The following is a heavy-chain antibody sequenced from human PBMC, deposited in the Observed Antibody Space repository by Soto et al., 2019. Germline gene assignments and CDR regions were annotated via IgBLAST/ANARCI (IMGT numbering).Heavy chain of an antibody. J-gene: IGHJ6*02. CDR3: AKVMDTAMVFYGMDV. V-gene: IGHV3-43*01. D-gene: IGHD5-18*01. CDR2: ISWDGGST. Sequence: PGGSLRLSCAASGFTFDDYTIHWVRQAPGKGLEWVSLISWDGGSTYYADSVKGRFTISRDNSKNSLYLQMNSLRTEDTALYYCAKVMDTAMVFYGMDVWGQGTTVTVSS. CDR1: GFTFDDYT.